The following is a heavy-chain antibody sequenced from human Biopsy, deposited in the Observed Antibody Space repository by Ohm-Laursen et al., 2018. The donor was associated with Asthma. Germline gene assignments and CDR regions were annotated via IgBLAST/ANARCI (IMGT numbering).Heavy chain of an antibody. CDR1: GYTFISYA. CDR2: INVGDGNT. Sequence: ASVTVSCKASGYTFISYAIHWVRQAPGQRLEWMGWINVGDGNTKYSQKFQGRVTITRDTSASTAYMDLRSLRSEDTAMYYCARTYYDFLTGQVNDAFALWGQGTMVTVSS. J-gene: IGHJ3*01. CDR3: ARTYYDFLTGQVNDAFAL. V-gene: IGHV1-3*01. D-gene: IGHD3-9*01.